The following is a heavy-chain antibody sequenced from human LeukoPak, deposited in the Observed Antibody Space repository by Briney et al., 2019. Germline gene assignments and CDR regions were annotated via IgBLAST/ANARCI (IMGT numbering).Heavy chain of an antibody. V-gene: IGHV4-34*01. CDR3: ARRGMESRTGGVVPRFLEGSLGY. CDR1: GGSFSGYY. D-gene: IGHD3-3*01. CDR2: INHSGST. Sequence: SETLSLTCAVYGGSFSGYYWSWIRQPPGKGLEWIGEINHSGSTNYNPSLKSRVTISVDTSKNQFSLKLSSVTAADTAVYYCARRGMESRTGGVVPRFLEGSLGYWGQGTLVTVSS. J-gene: IGHJ4*02.